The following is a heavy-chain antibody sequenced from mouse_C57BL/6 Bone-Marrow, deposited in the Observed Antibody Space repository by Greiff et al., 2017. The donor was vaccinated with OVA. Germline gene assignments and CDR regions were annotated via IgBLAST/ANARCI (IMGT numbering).Heavy chain of an antibody. D-gene: IGHD2-3*01. J-gene: IGHJ2*01. CDR2: ISSGGSYT. Sequence: EVHLVESGGDLVKPGGSLKLSCAASGFTFSSYGMSWVRQTPDKRLEWVATISSGGSYTYYPDSVKGRFTISRDNAKNTLYLQMSSLKSEDTAMYYCARRWDLDYWGRGTTLTVSS. CDR1: GFTFSSYG. V-gene: IGHV5-6*01. CDR3: ARRWDLDY.